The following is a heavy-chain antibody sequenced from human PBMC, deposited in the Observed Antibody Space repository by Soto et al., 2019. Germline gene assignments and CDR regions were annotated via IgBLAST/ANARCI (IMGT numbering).Heavy chain of an antibody. CDR2: IWYDGSIK. J-gene: IGHJ4*02. CDR3: ARDMGFSDY. Sequence: QVQLVESGGGVVQPGRSLRLSCAASGFAFSKYGMYWVRQAPGKGLEWVAVIWYDGSIKYYADSVKGRLTISRDNTKNTLYLQMSSLRAEDTGVYYCARDMGFSDYWGQGTLVTVS. V-gene: IGHV3-33*01. D-gene: IGHD3-10*01. CDR1: GFAFSKYG.